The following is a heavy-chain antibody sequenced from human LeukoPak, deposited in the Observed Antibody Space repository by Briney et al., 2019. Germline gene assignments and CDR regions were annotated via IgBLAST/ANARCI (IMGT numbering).Heavy chain of an antibody. CDR3: ARRDCSGGTCYSAY. Sequence: GGSLRLSCAASGFTFSNYCMHWVRQAPGKGLVWVSRINIEGSSTTYADSVKGRFTISRDNAKNTLYLQMNSLRAEDTAVYYCARRDCSGGTCYSAYWGQGTLVTVSS. J-gene: IGHJ4*02. CDR1: GFTFSNYC. D-gene: IGHD2-15*01. CDR2: INIEGSST. V-gene: IGHV3-74*03.